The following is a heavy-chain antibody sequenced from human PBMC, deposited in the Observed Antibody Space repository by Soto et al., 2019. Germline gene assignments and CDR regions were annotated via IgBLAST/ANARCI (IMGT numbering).Heavy chain of an antibody. CDR1: GFTFSSYA. CDR2: ISGSGGST. CDR3: AKARGSSTPAPGSY. J-gene: IGHJ4*02. D-gene: IGHD2-2*01. Sequence: AGGPLRLSCAASGFTFSSYAMSWVRQTPGEGLEWVSAISGSGGSTYYADSVKGRFTISRDNSKNTVYLQMNSLRAEDTAVYYCAKARGSSTPAPGSYWGQGTLVTVSS. V-gene: IGHV3-23*01.